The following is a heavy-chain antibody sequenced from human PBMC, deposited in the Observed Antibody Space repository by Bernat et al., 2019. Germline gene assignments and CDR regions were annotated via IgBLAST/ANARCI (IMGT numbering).Heavy chain of an antibody. CDR1: GGTFSSYA. V-gene: IGHV1-69*04. CDR2: IIPILGIA. CDR3: ARDRGVTSHLPNWFDP. D-gene: IGHD3-10*01. Sequence: QVQLVQSGAEVKKPGSSVKVSCKASGGTFSSYAISWVRQAPGQGLEWMGRIIPILGIANYAQKFQGRVTITADKSTSTAYMELSSLRSEDTAVYYCARDRGVTSHLPNWFDPWGQGTLVTVSS. J-gene: IGHJ5*02.